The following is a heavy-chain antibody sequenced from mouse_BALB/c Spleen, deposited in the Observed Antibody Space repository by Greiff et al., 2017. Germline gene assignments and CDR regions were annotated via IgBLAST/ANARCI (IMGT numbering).Heavy chain of an antibody. V-gene: IGHV14-3*02. CDR2: IDPANGNT. Sequence: VQLQQSGAELVKPGASVKLSCTASGFNIKDTYMHWVKQRPEQGLEWIGRIDPANGNTKYDPKFQGKATITADTSSNTAYLQLSSLTSEDTAVYYCARGAGGKDAMDYWGQGTSVTVSS. CDR1: GFNIKDTY. D-gene: IGHD1-1*02. CDR3: ARGAGGKDAMDY. J-gene: IGHJ4*01.